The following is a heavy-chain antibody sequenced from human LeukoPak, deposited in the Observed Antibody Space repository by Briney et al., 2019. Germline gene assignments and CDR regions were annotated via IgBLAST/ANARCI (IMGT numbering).Heavy chain of an antibody. D-gene: IGHD6-19*01. CDR3: ARIQWLTPGRNYYYYYYMDV. CDR2: LFSNDAK. Sequence: SGPVLVKPTETLTLTCTVSGFSLSNARMGVSWIRQPPGKSLEWLAHLFSNDAKSCSTSLNTRLTISTDPSQSQVVLTLTNMDPVDTATYYCARIQWLTPGRNYYYYYYMDVWGKGTTVTVSS. CDR1: GFSLSNARMG. V-gene: IGHV2-26*01. J-gene: IGHJ6*03.